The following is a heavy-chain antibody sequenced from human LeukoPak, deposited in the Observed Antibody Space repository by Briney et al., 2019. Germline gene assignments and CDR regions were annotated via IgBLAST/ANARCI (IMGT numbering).Heavy chain of an antibody. D-gene: IGHD3-16*01. CDR3: ASYGQDLDAFDI. CDR2: IYYSGST. V-gene: IGHV4-39*01. J-gene: IGHJ3*02. CDR1: GGSISSSSYY. Sequence: PSETLSLTCTVSGGSISSSSYYWGWIRQPPGKGLEWFGSIYYSGSTYYNPSLKSRVTISVDTSKNQFSRKLSSVTAADTAVYYCASYGQDLDAFDIWGQGTMVTASS.